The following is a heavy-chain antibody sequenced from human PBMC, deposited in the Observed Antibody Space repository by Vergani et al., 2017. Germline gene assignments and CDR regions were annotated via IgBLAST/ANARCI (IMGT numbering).Heavy chain of an antibody. Sequence: QVQLVESGGGEVQPGRSLRLSCSAAGCPFSDYGVHWVRQAPGKGLEWVSVISYDGNKKNYADSVKGRFTISRDNSKNTLYLEMNALRAEDTAVYYCARDFLTRVTTLDYYYMGVWGKGPTVTVSS. CDR3: ARDFLTRVTTLDYYYMGV. CDR2: ISYDGNKK. CDR1: GCPFSDYG. D-gene: IGHD1-1*01. V-gene: IGHV3-30*03. J-gene: IGHJ6*03.